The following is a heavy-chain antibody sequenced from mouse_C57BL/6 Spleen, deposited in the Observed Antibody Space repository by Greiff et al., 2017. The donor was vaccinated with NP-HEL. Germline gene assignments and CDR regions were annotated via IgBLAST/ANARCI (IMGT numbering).Heavy chain of an antibody. J-gene: IGHJ2*01. CDR2: IRNKANGYTT. D-gene: IGHD2-3*01. CDR3: ARRMVKEGNYFDY. Sequence: DVQLQESGGGLVQPGGSLSLSCAASGFTFTDYYMSWVRQPPGKALEWLGFIRNKANGYTTEYSASVKGRFTISRDNSQSILYLQMNALRAEDSATYYCARRMVKEGNYFDYWGQGTTLTVSS. CDR1: GFTFTDYY. V-gene: IGHV7-3*01.